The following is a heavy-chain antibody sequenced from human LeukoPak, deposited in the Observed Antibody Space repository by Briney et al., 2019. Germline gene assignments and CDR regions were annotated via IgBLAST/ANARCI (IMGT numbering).Heavy chain of an antibody. V-gene: IGHV4-34*01. D-gene: IGHD4-17*01. J-gene: IGHJ6*03. CDR3: ARSVTKYYYYYMDV. Sequence: SETLSLTCAVYGGSFSGYYWSWIRQPPGKGLEWMGEINHSGSTNYNPSLKSRVTISVDTSKNQFSLKLSSVTAADTAVYYCARSVTKYYYYYMDVWGKGTTVTVSS. CDR2: INHSGST. CDR1: GGSFSGYY.